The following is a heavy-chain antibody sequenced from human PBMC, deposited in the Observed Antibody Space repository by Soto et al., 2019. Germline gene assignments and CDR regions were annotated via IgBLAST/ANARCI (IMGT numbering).Heavy chain of an antibody. J-gene: IGHJ4*02. Sequence: GGSLRLSCSASGFTFSSYAMHWVRQAPGKGLEWVSYISTTSGTIYYANSVKGRFTISRDNAKNSLYLQMNSLRADDTAIYYCARDLDCGGDCYSYWGQGTLVTVSS. CDR1: GFTFSSYA. CDR3: ARDLDCGGDCYSY. CDR2: ISTTSGTI. V-gene: IGHV3-48*03. D-gene: IGHD2-21*02.